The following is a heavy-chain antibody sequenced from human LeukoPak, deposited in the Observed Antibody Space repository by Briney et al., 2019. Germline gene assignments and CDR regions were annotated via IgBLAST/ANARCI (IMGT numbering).Heavy chain of an antibody. V-gene: IGHV3-66*02. D-gene: IGHD3-3*01. J-gene: IGHJ3*02. CDR2: IYSGGST. CDR1: GSTVSSNY. Sequence: GGSLRLSCAASGSTVSSNYMSWVRQAPGKGLEWVSVIYSGGSTYYADSVKGRFTISRDNSKNTLYLQMNSLRAEDTAVYYCARGLGTIFGVVNDAFDIWGQGTMVTVSS. CDR3: ARGLGTIFGVVNDAFDI.